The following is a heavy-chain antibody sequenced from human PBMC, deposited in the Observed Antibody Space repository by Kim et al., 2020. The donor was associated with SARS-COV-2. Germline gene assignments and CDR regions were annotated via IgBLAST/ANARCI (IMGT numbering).Heavy chain of an antibody. V-gene: IGHV1-2*02. CDR2: T. J-gene: IGHJ3*01. Sequence: TKQAERFKGRVTMTRDTSLSTVYMELSRLKSDDPAVYYCARGANTLSAFDLWGQGTMVTVSS. CDR3: ARGANTLSAFDL.